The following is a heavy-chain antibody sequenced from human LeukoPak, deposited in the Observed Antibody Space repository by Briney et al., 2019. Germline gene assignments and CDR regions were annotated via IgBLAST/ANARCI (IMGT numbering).Heavy chain of an antibody. V-gene: IGHV4-59*01. CDR2: IYYTGTT. CDR1: GDSISPYY. Sequence: SETLSLTCTVSGDSISPYYWSWVRQPPGKGLEWIGYIYYTGTTNYNPSLKSRVTMSVDTSKNQFSLRLTSVIAADTAVYYCARYDWAKYLDYWGQGTLVTVSS. CDR3: ARYDWAKYLDY. J-gene: IGHJ4*02. D-gene: IGHD3-16*01.